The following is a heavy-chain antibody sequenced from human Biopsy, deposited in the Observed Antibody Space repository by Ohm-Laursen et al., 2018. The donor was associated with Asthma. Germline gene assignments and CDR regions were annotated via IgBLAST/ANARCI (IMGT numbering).Heavy chain of an antibody. Sequence: TLSLTCTVSYGSITSGGYYWTWIRQHPGKGLEWIGFIYYRGSTYYNPSLKSRVSISIDTSKNQFSLKVNSVTAADTAVYYCARMITMIQAANYYSYAMDVWGQGTTVTVSS. CDR1: YGSITSGGYY. D-gene: IGHD3-22*01. V-gene: IGHV4-31*03. CDR3: ARMITMIQAANYYSYAMDV. CDR2: IYYRGST. J-gene: IGHJ6*02.